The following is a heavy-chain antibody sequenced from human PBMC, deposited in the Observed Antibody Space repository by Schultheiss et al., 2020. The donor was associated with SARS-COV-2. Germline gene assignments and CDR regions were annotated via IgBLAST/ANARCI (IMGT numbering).Heavy chain of an antibody. V-gene: IGHV3-23*01. CDR3: AKDMDSSSWDAFDI. CDR1: GFTFSSYA. Sequence: GGSLRLSCAASGFTFSSYAMSWVRQAPGKGLEWVSAISGSGGNRYYADSVKGRFTISRDNAKNSLYLQMNSLRAEDTALYYCAKDMDSSSWDAFDIWGQGTMVTVSS. CDR2: ISGSGGNR. J-gene: IGHJ3*02. D-gene: IGHD6-13*01.